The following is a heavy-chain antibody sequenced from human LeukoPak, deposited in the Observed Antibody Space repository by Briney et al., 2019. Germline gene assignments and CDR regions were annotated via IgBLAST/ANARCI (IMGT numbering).Heavy chain of an antibody. J-gene: IGHJ6*03. V-gene: IGHV4-61*05. CDR3: ARTTEGGYNYYYMDV. CDR1: GGSISSSSYY. Sequence: SETLSLTCTVSGGSISSSSYYWGWIRQPPGKGLEWIGYIYYSGSTSYNPSLKSRVTISVHTSKNQFSLKLSSVTAADTAVYYCARTTEGGYNYYYMDVWGKGTTVTISS. CDR2: IYYSGST. D-gene: IGHD3-16*01.